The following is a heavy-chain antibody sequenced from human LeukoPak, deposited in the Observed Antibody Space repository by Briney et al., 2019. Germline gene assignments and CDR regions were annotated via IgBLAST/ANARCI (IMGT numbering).Heavy chain of an antibody. V-gene: IGHV4-39*01. D-gene: IGHD3-10*01. CDR2: IYYSGST. CDR1: GGSISSSSYY. Sequence: SETLSLTCTVSGGSISSSSYYWGWIRQPPGKGLEWIGSIYYSGSTYYNPSLKSRVTISVDTSKNQFSLKLGSVTAADTAVYYCARLGVERLIDYWGQGTLVTVSS. CDR3: ARLGVERLIDY. J-gene: IGHJ4*02.